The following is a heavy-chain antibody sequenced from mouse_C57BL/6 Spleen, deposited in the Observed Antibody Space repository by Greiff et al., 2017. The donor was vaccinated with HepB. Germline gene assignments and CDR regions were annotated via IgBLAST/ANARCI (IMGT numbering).Heavy chain of an antibody. D-gene: IGHD3-2*02. Sequence: EVKLEESGGGLVQPGGSMKLSCVASGFTFSNYWMNWVRQSPEKGLEWVAQIRLKSDNYATHYAESVKGRFTISRDDSKSSVYLQMNNLRAEDTGIYYCTAQLRGYFDYWGQGTTLTVSS. CDR1: GFTFSNYW. J-gene: IGHJ2*01. CDR3: TAQLRGYFDY. CDR2: IRLKSDNYAT. V-gene: IGHV6-3*01.